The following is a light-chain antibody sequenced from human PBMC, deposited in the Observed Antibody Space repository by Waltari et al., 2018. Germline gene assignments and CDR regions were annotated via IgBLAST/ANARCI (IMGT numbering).Light chain of an antibody. CDR3: LHRSDWPPIT. Sequence: EIVLTQSPDTLSLSPGERATLSCRASQSVASYLAWFQQKPGQAPRLLIHETTQRATGIPARFRGSGSGTDFTLTISSLEPEDFGVYYCLHRSDWPPITFGQGTRLEIK. CDR1: QSVASY. V-gene: IGKV3-11*01. CDR2: ETT. J-gene: IGKJ5*01.